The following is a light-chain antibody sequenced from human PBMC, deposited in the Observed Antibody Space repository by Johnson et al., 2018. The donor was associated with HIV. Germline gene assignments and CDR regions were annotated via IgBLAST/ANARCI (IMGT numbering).Light chain of an antibody. CDR2: ENN. V-gene: IGLV1-51*02. CDR1: SSNIGNSY. J-gene: IGLJ1*01. Sequence: QSALTQPPSVSAAPGQKVTISCSGSSSNIGNSYVSWYQQLPGTAPKLLIYENNKRPSGIPARFSGSKSGTSATLGITGLQTGDEADYYCGTWDSSLSACYVFGTGTKVTVL. CDR3: GTWDSSLSACYV.